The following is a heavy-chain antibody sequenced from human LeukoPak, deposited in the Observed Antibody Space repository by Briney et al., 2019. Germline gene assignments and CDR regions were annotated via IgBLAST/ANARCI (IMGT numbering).Heavy chain of an antibody. D-gene: IGHD3-16*01. CDR2: INHNGNVN. CDR1: GFSVRDSY. V-gene: IGHV3-7*03. Sequence: PGGSLRLSCAVSGFSVRDSYLNWARQAPGKGLEWVASINHNGNVNYYVDSVKGRFTISRDNAKNSLYLQMSNLRAEDTAVYFCARGGGLDVWGQGATVTVSS. J-gene: IGHJ6*02. CDR3: ARGGGLDV.